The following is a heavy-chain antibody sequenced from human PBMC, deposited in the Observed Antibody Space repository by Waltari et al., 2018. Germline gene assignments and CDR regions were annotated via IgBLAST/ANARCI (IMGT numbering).Heavy chain of an antibody. J-gene: IGHJ4*02. CDR2: IHGSGRS. CDR3: ARDRGRGLYLDS. CDR1: GDSISGSYW. V-gene: IGHV4-4*02. D-gene: IGHD2-15*01. Sequence: QVQLQESGPGLVKPSGTLSVTCAVSGDSISGSYWWSWVRQPPGKGLEWIGQIHGSGRSNYNPSLESRGTVSIDTSNNHFSLKVTSATAADTAVYYCARDRGRGLYLDSWGQGTLVTVSP.